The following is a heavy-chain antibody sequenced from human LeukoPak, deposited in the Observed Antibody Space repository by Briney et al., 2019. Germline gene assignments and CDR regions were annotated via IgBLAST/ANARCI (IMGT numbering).Heavy chain of an antibody. CDR1: GYSFTSYW. J-gene: IGHJ3*02. D-gene: IGHD2-2*01. CDR3: ARSPLIYCSSTSCYLGDAFDI. Sequence: GESLKISCKGSGYSFTSYWIGWVRQMPGKGLEWMGIIYPGDSDTRYSPSFQSQVTISADKSISTAYLQWSSLKASDTAMYYCARSPLIYCSSTSCYLGDAFDIWGQGTMVTVSS. CDR2: IYPGDSDT. V-gene: IGHV5-51*01.